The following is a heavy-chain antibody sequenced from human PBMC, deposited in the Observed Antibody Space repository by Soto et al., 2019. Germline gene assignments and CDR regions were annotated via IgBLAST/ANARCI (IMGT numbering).Heavy chain of an antibody. D-gene: IGHD3-10*01. Sequence: EVQLLESGGGLVQPGGSLRLSCAASGFTFSSYAMSWVRQAPGKGPEWVSAISGSGGSTYYADSVKGRFTISRDNSKNTLYLQMNSLRAEDTAVYYCAKTRKRITMVRGVPNWFDPWGQGTLVTVSS. CDR1: GFTFSSYA. J-gene: IGHJ5*02. V-gene: IGHV3-23*01. CDR2: ISGSGGST. CDR3: AKTRKRITMVRGVPNWFDP.